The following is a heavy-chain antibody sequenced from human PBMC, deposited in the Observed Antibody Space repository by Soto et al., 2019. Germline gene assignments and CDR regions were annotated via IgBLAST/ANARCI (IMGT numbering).Heavy chain of an antibody. CDR3: ARGAIVVVIEKDDAFDI. D-gene: IGHD3-22*01. CDR1: GFTFSSYA. V-gene: IGHV3-30-3*01. CDR2: ISYDGSNK. Sequence: QVQLVESGGGVVQPGRSLRLSCAASGFTFSSYAMHWVRKAPGKGLEWVAVISYDGSNKYYADSVKGRFTISRDNSKNTLYLQMNSLRAEDTAVYYCARGAIVVVIEKDDAFDIWGQGTMVTVSS. J-gene: IGHJ3*02.